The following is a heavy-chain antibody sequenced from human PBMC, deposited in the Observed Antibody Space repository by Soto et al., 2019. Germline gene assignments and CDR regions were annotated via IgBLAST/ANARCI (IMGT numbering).Heavy chain of an antibody. Sequence: PGGSLRLSCAASGFTFSNYSMHWVRQAPGKGLEWLAIISYDGDNKYYADSVKGRFTISRDNSKNTLYLQMNSLRAEDTAVYYCAREQTYYDILTGYYGGSAKGSYYYYGMDVWGQGTTVTVSS. J-gene: IGHJ6*02. D-gene: IGHD3-9*01. CDR2: ISYDGDNK. CDR1: GFTFSNYS. V-gene: IGHV3-30*03. CDR3: AREQTYYDILTGYYGGSAKGSYYYYGMDV.